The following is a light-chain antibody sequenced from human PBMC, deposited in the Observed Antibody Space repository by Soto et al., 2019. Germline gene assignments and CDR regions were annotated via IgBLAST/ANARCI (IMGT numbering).Light chain of an antibody. Sequence: EIVLTQSPATLSLSPGETATLSCRASQSVSNFLAWYQQNPGQAPRLLIYETDHRATGIPDRFSGSGSGTDFALTITSLEPEDFAVYHCQQRSNWPPTFGQGSKLEIK. CDR2: ETD. V-gene: IGKV3-11*01. J-gene: IGKJ2*01. CDR1: QSVSNF. CDR3: QQRSNWPPT.